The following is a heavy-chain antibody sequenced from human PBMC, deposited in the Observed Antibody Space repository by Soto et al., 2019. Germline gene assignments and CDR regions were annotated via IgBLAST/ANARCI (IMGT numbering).Heavy chain of an antibody. Sequence: EVQLLESGGGLLQPGGSLRLSCAASGFTFDDYAMHWVRQAPGKGLEWVSGISWNSGSIGFADSVKGRFTISRDNAKNSLYLQMNSLRPEDTALYYCAKDKGAAAATGLDYWGQGTLVTVSS. J-gene: IGHJ4*02. V-gene: IGHV3-9*01. CDR2: ISWNSGSI. D-gene: IGHD6-13*01. CDR3: AKDKGAAAATGLDY. CDR1: GFTFDDYA.